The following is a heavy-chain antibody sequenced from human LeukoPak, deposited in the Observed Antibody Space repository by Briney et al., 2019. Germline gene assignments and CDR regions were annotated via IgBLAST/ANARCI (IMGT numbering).Heavy chain of an antibody. CDR2: LRSTVHGGPA. CDR1: GFTFSSYA. D-gene: IGHD3-3*01. CDR3: TRAGGYDFWIDY. J-gene: IGHJ4*02. V-gene: IGHV3-49*04. Sequence: PGGSLRLSCAASGFTFSSYAMSWVRQAPGQGLEWVGFLRSTVHGGPAEYAASVEGRFIISRGDSKSIAYLQMNSLKTEDTAVYYCTRAGGYDFWIDYWGQGTLVTVPS.